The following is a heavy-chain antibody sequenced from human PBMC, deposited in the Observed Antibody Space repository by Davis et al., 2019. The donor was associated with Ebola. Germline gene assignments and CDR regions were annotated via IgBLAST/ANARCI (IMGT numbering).Heavy chain of an antibody. J-gene: IGHJ4*02. CDR3: ASLPGEILEGWLHSYYFDY. CDR1: GGSISSSSYY. Sequence: MPSETLSLTCTVSGGSISSSSYYWGWIRQPPGKGLEWIGRIYYSGSTYYNPSLKSRVTISVDTSKNQFSLNLGSVTAADTAVHYCASLPGEILEGWLHSYYFDYWGQGTLVTVSS. D-gene: IGHD5-24*01. V-gene: IGHV4-39*01. CDR2: IYYSGST.